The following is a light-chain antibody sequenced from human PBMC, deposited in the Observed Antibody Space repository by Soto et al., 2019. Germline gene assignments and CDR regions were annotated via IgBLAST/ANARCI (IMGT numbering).Light chain of an antibody. Sequence: QAGQAYPSPGSRSPGQSITISCTGTSDDVGAYNSVSWYQQLPHKAPQVILYKGTQRPSGVSSRFSGSTSGNAASLTISGLQADDEADYFCCSSAPESTHGFGTGSKVTVL. CDR1: SDDVGAYNS. CDR3: CSSAPESTHG. CDR2: KGT. J-gene: IGLJ1*01. V-gene: IGLV2-23*01.